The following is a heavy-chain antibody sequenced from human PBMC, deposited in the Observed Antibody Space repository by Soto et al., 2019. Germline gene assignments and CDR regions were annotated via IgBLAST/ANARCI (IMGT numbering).Heavy chain of an antibody. J-gene: IGHJ4*02. Sequence: QVQLMQSGAEVKKPGASVKVSCKASGDTFTEYYIHWVRQAPGQGLEWMGTVNPSGGHTTYAQHFLGRVTITRDTSTSTLYETLTSLTSEDTAVYYCARGGHVVVVTAALDYWGQGTLVTVSS. CDR1: GDTFTEYY. CDR2: VNPSGGHT. CDR3: ARGGHVVVVTAALDY. V-gene: IGHV1-46*01. D-gene: IGHD2-21*02.